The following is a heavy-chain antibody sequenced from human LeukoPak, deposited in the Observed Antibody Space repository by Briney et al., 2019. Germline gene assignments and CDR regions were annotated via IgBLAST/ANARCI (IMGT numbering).Heavy chain of an antibody. CDR3: AKGQLVDYGMDV. Sequence: RGSLTLSCAASGFAFSSYAMHWVRQAPGKGLEWVAVMSYDGGHQYYADSVKGRFTISRDNSKNTLYLQMNSLRAEDTAVYYCAKGQLVDYGMDVWGQGTPVTVSS. D-gene: IGHD2-15*01. V-gene: IGHV3-30*18. CDR1: GFAFSSYA. J-gene: IGHJ6*02. CDR2: MSYDGGHQ.